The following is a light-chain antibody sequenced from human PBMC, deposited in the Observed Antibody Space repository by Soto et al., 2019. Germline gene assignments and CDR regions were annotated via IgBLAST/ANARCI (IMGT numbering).Light chain of an antibody. CDR2: GNN. Sequence: QSVLTQPPSVSGAPGQRVTISCTGSSSNIGAGSDVHWYQQLPGTAPKLLIYGNNNRPSGVPDRFSGSKSGTSASLAITGLRAEDEADYYCQSYDSSLRGIFGGGTNFTVL. CDR1: SSNIGAGSD. J-gene: IGLJ2*01. V-gene: IGLV1-40*01. CDR3: QSYDSSLRGI.